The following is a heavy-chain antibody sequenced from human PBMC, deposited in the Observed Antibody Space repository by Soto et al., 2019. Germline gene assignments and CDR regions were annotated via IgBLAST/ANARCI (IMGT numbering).Heavy chain of an antibody. Sequence: GESLKISCKGSGYTFTDYWIGWVRQLPGKGLEWMGIIYPGDSDTRYSPSFQGHVTITVDKSTSTAYLQWNTLKASDTAMYYCARQISNFRSYYYAMDVWGQGTTVTVAS. D-gene: IGHD4-4*01. CDR3: ARQISNFRSYYYAMDV. CDR2: IYPGDSDT. J-gene: IGHJ6*02. CDR1: GYTFTDYW. V-gene: IGHV5-51*01.